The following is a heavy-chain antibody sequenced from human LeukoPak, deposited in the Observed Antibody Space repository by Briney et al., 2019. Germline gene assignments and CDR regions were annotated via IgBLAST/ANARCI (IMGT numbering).Heavy chain of an antibody. CDR3: ARRNYDFWSGYYGDGMDV. CDR1: GYTFTSYD. V-gene: IGHV1-8*01. J-gene: IGHJ6*02. D-gene: IGHD3-3*01. Sequence: ASVEVSCKASGYTFTSYDINWVRQATGQGLEWMGWMNPNSGNTGYAQKFQGRVTMTRNTSISTAYMELSSLRSEDTAVYYCARRNYDFWSGYYGDGMDVWGQGTTVTVSS. CDR2: MNPNSGNT.